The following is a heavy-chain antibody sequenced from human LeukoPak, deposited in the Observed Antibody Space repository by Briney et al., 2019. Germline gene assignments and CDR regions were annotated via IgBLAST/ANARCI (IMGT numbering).Heavy chain of an antibody. CDR3: ARGESGIMENSFDI. Sequence: GGSLRLSCAASGFTFSSYAMNWVRQAPGKGLEWVADIKQDGSEIHYVDSVKGRFTISRDNAKNSLYLQMNSLRVEDTAVYSCARGESGIMENSFDIWGQGTLVTVSS. CDR1: GFTFSSYA. D-gene: IGHD3-16*01. J-gene: IGHJ3*02. V-gene: IGHV3-7*03. CDR2: IKQDGSEI.